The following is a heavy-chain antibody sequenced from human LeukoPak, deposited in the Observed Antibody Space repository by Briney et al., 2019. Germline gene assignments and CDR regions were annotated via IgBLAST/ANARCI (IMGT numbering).Heavy chain of an antibody. V-gene: IGHV3-23*01. Sequence: GGSLRLSCEASGFTFNNYAMTWVRQAPGKGLEWVSTISAGGGDIFYADFLRGRFTISRDSSKNTLYLYMNGLRADDTAVYYCSKDLRGENDYRDYDYYYYGIDVWGQGTTVTVSS. J-gene: IGHJ6*02. CDR3: SKDLRGENDYRDYDYYYYGIDV. D-gene: IGHD4-17*01. CDR1: GFTFNNYA. CDR2: ISAGGGDI.